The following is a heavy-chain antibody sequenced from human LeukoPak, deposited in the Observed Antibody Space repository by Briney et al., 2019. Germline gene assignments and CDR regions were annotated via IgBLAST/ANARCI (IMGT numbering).Heavy chain of an antibody. CDR2: IYYSGST. CDR3: ARLCPDVIVVVPAAVDY. D-gene: IGHD2-2*01. Sequence: SETLSLTCTVSGGSISSYYWSWIRQPPGKGLEWIGYIYYSGSTYYNPSLKSRVTISVDTSKNQFSLKLSSVTAADTAVYYCARLCPDVIVVVPAAVDYWGQGTLVTVSS. V-gene: IGHV4-59*04. J-gene: IGHJ4*02. CDR1: GGSISSYY.